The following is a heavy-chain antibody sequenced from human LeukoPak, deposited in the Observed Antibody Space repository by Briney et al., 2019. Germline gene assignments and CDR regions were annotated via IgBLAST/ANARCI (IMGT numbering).Heavy chain of an antibody. CDR3: ARGSDLYYFDY. CDR2: IYTSGST. Sequence: SQTLSLTCTVSGGSITNVDSYWSWIRQPAGKGLEWIGRIYTSGSTNYNPSLKSRVTMSVDTSKNQFSLKLSSVTAADTAVYYCARGSDLYYFDYWGQGTLVTVSS. V-gene: IGHV4-61*02. D-gene: IGHD3-10*01. CDR1: GGSITNVDSY. J-gene: IGHJ4*02.